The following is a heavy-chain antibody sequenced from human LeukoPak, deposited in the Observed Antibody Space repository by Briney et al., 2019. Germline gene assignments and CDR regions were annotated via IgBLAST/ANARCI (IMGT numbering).Heavy chain of an antibody. CDR3: ARGLRITMIVVVIKPFDY. D-gene: IGHD3-22*01. Sequence: SETLSLTCAVYGXSFSGYYWSWIRQPPGKGLEWIVEINHSGSTNYNPSLKSRVTISVDTSKNQFSLKLSSVTAADTAVYYCARGLRITMIVVVIKPFDYWGQGTLVTVSS. J-gene: IGHJ4*02. V-gene: IGHV4-34*01. CDR1: GXSFSGYY. CDR2: INHSGST.